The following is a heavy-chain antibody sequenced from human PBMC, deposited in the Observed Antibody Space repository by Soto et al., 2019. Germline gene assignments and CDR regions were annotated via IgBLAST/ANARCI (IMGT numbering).Heavy chain of an antibody. D-gene: IGHD3-22*01. CDR2: ISSSGSII. Sequence: LRLSCAASGFTFSDYYMIWIRQAPGKGLEWVSYISSSGSIIYYADSVKGRFTISRDNARNSLYLQLNSLRAEDTAVYYCARDQGYYDSSGYFDYWGQGTLVTVSS. CDR3: ARDQGYYDSSGYFDY. J-gene: IGHJ4*02. V-gene: IGHV3-11*01. CDR1: GFTFSDYY.